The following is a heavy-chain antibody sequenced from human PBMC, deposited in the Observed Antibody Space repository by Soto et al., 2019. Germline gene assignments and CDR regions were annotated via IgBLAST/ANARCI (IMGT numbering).Heavy chain of an antibody. D-gene: IGHD2-2*01. V-gene: IGHV3-74*01. CDR2: ISTDGSST. Sequence: EVQLVESGGGLVQPGGSLRLSCAATGFTFSTYWMYWVRQGPGKGLVWVSRISTDGSSTTYADSVKGRFTISRDNAKNTLYLQMNSLRAEDTAVYYCARATGSNHPFDYWGQGSLVTVSS. CDR3: ARATGSNHPFDY. CDR1: GFTFSTYW. J-gene: IGHJ4*02.